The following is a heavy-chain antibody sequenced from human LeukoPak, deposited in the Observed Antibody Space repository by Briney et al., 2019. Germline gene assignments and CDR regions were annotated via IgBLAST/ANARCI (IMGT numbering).Heavy chain of an antibody. V-gene: IGHV3-23*01. CDR2: ITGSTGST. Sequence: PGGSLRLSCAASGFTFSSYAMSWVRQAPGKGLEGVSSITGSTGSTYYADSVKGRFTISRDNSKNTLYLQMNSLRAEDTAVYYCAKRYSGSSGLYNFDYWGQGTLVTVS. CDR3: AKRYSGSSGLYNFDY. J-gene: IGHJ4*02. CDR1: GFTFSSYA. D-gene: IGHD1-26*01.